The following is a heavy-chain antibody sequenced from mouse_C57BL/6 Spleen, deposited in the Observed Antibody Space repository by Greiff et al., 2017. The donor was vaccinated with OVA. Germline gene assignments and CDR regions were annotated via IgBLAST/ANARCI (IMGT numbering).Heavy chain of an antibody. CDR1: GFPFSSYG. J-gene: IGHJ1*03. CDR2: ISSGGSYP. D-gene: IGHD3-3*01. Sequence: EVHLVESGGDLVKPGGSLKLSCAASGFPFSSYGMSWVRQTPDKRLEWVATISSGGSYPYYPDSVKGRFTISRDNAKNTLYRQMSSVKSEDTAMYYCARHERRGREGDWYFDVWGTGTTVTVSS. V-gene: IGHV5-6*01. CDR3: ARHERRGREGDWYFDV.